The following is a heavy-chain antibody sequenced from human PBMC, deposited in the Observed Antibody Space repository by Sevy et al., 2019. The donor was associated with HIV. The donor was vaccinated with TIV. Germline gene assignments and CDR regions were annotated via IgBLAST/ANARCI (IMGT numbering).Heavy chain of an antibody. Sequence: SETLSLTCTVSGGSISSYYWSWIRQPPGKGLEWIGYIYYSGSTNYNPSLKSRVTISVDTSKNQFSLKLSSVTAADTAVYYCARRGPTPGYYYYMDVWGKGTTVTVSS. CDR3: ARRGPTPGYYYYMDV. J-gene: IGHJ6*03. V-gene: IGHV4-59*01. CDR2: IYYSGST. CDR1: GGSISSYY. D-gene: IGHD1-26*01.